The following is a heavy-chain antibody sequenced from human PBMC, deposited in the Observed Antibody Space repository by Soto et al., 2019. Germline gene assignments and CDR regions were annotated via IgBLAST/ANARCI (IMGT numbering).Heavy chain of an antibody. CDR2: INHSGST. V-gene: IGHV4-34*01. CDR1: GGSFSGYY. CDR3: GAYCGGDCYPSYYYGMDV. D-gene: IGHD2-21*02. J-gene: IGHJ6*02. Sequence: SSETLSLTCAVYGGSFSGYYWSWIRQPPGKGLEWIGEINHSGSTNYNPSLKSRVTISVDTSKNQFSLKLSSVTAADTAVYYCGAYCGGDCYPSYYYGMDVWRQGTTATVSS.